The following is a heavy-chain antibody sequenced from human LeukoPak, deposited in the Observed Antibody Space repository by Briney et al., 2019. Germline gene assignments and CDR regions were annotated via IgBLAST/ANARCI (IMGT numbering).Heavy chain of an antibody. CDR3: ARALILQEYYYYYYMDV. Sequence: GGSLRLSCAASGFTISSYSMNWVRQAPGKGLEWDSSISSSSSYIYYADSVKGRFTISRDNAKNSLYLQMNSLRAEDTAVYYCARALILQEYYYYYYMDVWGKGTTVTVSS. J-gene: IGHJ6*03. D-gene: IGHD1-26*01. CDR2: ISSSSSYI. CDR1: GFTISSYS. V-gene: IGHV3-21*01.